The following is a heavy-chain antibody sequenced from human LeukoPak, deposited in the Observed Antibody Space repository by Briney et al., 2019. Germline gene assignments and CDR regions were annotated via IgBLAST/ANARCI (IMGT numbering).Heavy chain of an antibody. V-gene: IGHV3-9*03. D-gene: IGHD1-26*01. CDR3: AKAMYSGSYFVPNDAFDI. CDR1: GFTFDDYA. CDR2: ISWNSGSI. J-gene: IGHJ3*02. Sequence: PGGSLRLSCAASGFTFDDYAMYWVRQAPGKGLEWVSGISWNSGSIGYADSVKGRFTISRDNAKNSLYLQMNSLRAEDMALFYCAKAMYSGSYFVPNDAFDIWGQGTMVTVSS.